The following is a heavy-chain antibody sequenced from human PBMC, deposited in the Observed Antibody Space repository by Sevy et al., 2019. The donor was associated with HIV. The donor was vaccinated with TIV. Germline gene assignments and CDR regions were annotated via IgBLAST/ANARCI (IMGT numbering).Heavy chain of an antibody. V-gene: IGHV3-30*18. J-gene: IGHJ6*02. CDR3: AKNRPPGGSYFSRHAMDV. Sequence: GGSLRLSCAASGFTFSTYDIHWVRQSPGKGLEWVAIISYDGNYREYADSVRGRFSMSRDNSKNTVYLQMNGQSIEDTAVYYCAKNRPPGGSYFSRHAMDVWGRGTTVTVSS. D-gene: IGHD3-16*01. CDR1: GFTFSTYD. CDR2: ISYDGNYR.